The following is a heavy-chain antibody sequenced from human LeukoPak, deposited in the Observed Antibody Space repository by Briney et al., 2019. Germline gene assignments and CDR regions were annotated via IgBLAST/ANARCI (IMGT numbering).Heavy chain of an antibody. V-gene: IGHV3-23*01. CDR2: ISGSGGST. Sequence: GGSLRLSCAASGFTFNSYAMSWVRQAPGKGLEWVSAISGSGGSTYYADSVKGRFTISRDNSKNTLYLQMNSLRAEDTAVYYCANSPPEARSFDYWGQGTLVTVSS. J-gene: IGHJ4*02. D-gene: IGHD6-6*01. CDR1: GFTFNSYA. CDR3: ANSPPEARSFDY.